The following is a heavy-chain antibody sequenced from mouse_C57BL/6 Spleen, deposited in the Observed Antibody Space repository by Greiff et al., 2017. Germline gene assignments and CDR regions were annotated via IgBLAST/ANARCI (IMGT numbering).Heavy chain of an antibody. V-gene: IGHV1-15*01. Sequence: VQLQQSGAELVRPGASVTLSCKASGYTFTDYEMHWVKQTPVHGLEWIGAIDPETGGTAYNQKFKGKAILTADKSSSTAYMELRRLTSEDSAVYYCTRETGTGAFFDYWGQGTTLTVSA. CDR2: IDPETGGT. D-gene: IGHD4-1*01. CDR1: GYTFTDYE. CDR3: TRETGTGAFFDY. J-gene: IGHJ2*01.